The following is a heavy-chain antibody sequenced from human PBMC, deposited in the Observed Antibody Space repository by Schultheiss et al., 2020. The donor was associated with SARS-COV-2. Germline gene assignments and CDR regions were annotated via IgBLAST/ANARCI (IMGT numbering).Heavy chain of an antibody. CDR3: ARVAVTTFWYFDL. Sequence: SETLSLTCTVSGGSISSGDYYWSWIRQPPGKGLEWIGYIYYSGSTYYNPSLKSRVTISVDTSKNQFSLKLSSVTAADTAVYYCARVAVTTFWYFDLWGRGTLVTVSS. J-gene: IGHJ2*01. V-gene: IGHV4-30-4*01. CDR1: GGSISSGDYY. D-gene: IGHD4-17*01. CDR2: IYYSGST.